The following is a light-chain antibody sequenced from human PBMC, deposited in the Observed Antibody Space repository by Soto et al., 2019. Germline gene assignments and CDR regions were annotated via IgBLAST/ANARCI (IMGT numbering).Light chain of an antibody. J-gene: IGLJ2*01. CDR3: AAWDDSLNAVL. Sequence: QSVLTQPPSVSEAPGQRVTISCSGSSSNIGNNAVNWYQQLPGKAPRLLIYYDNLLPSGVSDRFSGSKSGTSASLAISGLQSEDEADYSCAAWDDSLNAVLFGGGTKV. CDR1: SSNIGNNA. V-gene: IGLV1-36*01. CDR2: YDN.